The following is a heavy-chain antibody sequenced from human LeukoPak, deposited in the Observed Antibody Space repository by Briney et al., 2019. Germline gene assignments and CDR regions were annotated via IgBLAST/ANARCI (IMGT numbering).Heavy chain of an antibody. V-gene: IGHV3-48*01. Sequence: GESLKISCAASGFTFSNYAMDWVRQAPGKGLEWIPYISTSSSPIYYADSVKGRFTISRDNAKNSLYLQMDSLRAEDTAVYYCARDAGQWLVTNGKYYFDYWGQGTLVTVSS. CDR2: ISTSSSPI. CDR3: ARDAGQWLVTNGKYYFDY. D-gene: IGHD6-19*01. CDR1: GFTFSNYA. J-gene: IGHJ4*02.